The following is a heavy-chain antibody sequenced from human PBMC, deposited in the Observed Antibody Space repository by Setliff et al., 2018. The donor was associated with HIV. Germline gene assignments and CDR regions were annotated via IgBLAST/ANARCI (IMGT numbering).Heavy chain of an antibody. Sequence: KPSETLSLTCTVSGVSISGYYWSWIRQPPGKGLEWIGSVYYSGSTYYNPSLKSRLTISVDTSTNKFSLKLSSVTAADTAVYYCARLKLSGVIDYWGQGTLVTVSS. V-gene: IGHV4-59*05. CDR2: VYYSGST. CDR3: ARLKLSGVIDY. D-gene: IGHD2-8*01. CDR1: GVSISGYY. J-gene: IGHJ4*02.